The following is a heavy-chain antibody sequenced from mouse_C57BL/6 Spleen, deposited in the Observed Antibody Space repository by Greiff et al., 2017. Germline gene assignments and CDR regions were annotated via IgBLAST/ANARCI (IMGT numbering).Heavy chain of an antibody. J-gene: IGHJ4*01. CDR3: TGSYAMDD. CDR2: IDPETGGT. V-gene: IGHV1-15*01. Sequence: QVQLQQSGAELVRPGASVTLSCKASGYTFTDYEMHWVKQTPVHGLEWIGAIDPETGGTAYNQKFKGKAILTADKSSSPAYMELRSLTSEDSAVYYWTGSYAMDDWGQGTSVTVAS. CDR1: GYTFTDYE.